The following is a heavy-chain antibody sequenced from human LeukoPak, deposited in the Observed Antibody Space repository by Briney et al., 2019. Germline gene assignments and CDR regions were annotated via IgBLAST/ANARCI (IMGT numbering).Heavy chain of an antibody. CDR1: GFIFTNYA. Sequence: SGGSLRLSCAASGFIFTNYAMNWVRQPPGRGLQWVSGISSTGDSTYYADSVKGRFTISRDNSKKTLFMQMNSLRAEDTAVYYCANPAASASGGYWGQGTLVTVSS. D-gene: IGHD3-16*01. J-gene: IGHJ4*02. CDR3: ANPAASASGGY. CDR2: ISSTGDST. V-gene: IGHV3-23*01.